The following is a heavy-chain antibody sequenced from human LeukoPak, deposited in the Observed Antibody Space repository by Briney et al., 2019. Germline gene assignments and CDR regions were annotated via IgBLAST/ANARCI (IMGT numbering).Heavy chain of an antibody. V-gene: IGHV1-46*01. Sequence: ASVKVSCKTSGYSFTNYNLHWVRQAPGQRLEWMGIIKPSGGDTNYEQKFQGRVFMTRDTSTSTVYLELSSLKAEDTAVYYCARVRDGYNDAYDIWGQGTVVTVSS. CDR2: IKPSGGDT. J-gene: IGHJ3*02. CDR3: ARVRDGYNDAYDI. D-gene: IGHD5-24*01. CDR1: GYSFTNYN.